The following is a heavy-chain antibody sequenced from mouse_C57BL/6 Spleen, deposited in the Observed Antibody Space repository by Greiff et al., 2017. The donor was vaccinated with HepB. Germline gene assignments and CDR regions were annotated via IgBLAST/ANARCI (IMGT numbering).Heavy chain of an antibody. J-gene: IGHJ2*01. CDR2: IHPNSGST. Sequence: QVQLQQSGAELVKPGASVKLSCKASGYTFTSYWMHWVKQRPGQGLEWIGMIHPNSGSTNYNEKFKSKATLTVDKSSSTAYMQLSSLTSEDSAVYYCARSYGNYGPYYWGQGTTLTVSS. V-gene: IGHV1-64*01. CDR3: ARSYGNYGPYY. D-gene: IGHD2-1*01. CDR1: GYTFTSYW.